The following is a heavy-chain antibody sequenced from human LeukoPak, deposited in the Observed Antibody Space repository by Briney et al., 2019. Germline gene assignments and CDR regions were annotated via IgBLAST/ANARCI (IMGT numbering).Heavy chain of an antibody. J-gene: IGHJ4*02. V-gene: IGHV4-61*08. CDR1: GGSISSGDYY. CDR3: AREGSAARSPYFDY. CDR2: IYYSGST. Sequence: PSETLSLTCTVSGGSISSGDYYWSWIRQPPGKGLEWIGYIYYSGSTNYSPSLRSRVTISVDTSKNQFSLKLNSVTAADTAVYYCAREGSAARSPYFDYWGQGTLVTVSS. D-gene: IGHD6-13*01.